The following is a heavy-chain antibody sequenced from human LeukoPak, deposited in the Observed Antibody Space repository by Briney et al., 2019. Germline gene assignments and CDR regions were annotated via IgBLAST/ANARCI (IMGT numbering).Heavy chain of an antibody. D-gene: IGHD3-22*01. CDR3: GRWGYFDSGGYFAVDY. CDR2: YNGDT. J-gene: IGHJ4*02. V-gene: IGHV4-39*07. Sequence: YNGDTAYNFSVKSRVTISMDTSKNQFSLKLSSVTAADTAVYYCGRWGYFDSGGYFAVDYWGQGTVVTVS.